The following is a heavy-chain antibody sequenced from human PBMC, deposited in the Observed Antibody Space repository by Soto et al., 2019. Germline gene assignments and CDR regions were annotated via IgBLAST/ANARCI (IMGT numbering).Heavy chain of an antibody. CDR1: GYTFTGHY. D-gene: IGHD2-21*02. Sequence: DSLQVSCKASGYTFTGHYIHWVRQAPEQGPEWMGEIGPESGATRYAQKFQGRVTMTRDMSITTVYMELNNLSPDDTAVYYFGRCRSDQIGVFYWGQG. CDR2: IGPESGAT. V-gene: IGHV1-2*02. J-gene: IGHJ4*02. CDR3: GRCRSDQIGVFY.